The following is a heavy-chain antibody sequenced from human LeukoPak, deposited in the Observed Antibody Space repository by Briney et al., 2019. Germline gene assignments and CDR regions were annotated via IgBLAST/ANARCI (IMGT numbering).Heavy chain of an antibody. CDR3: ARGPHYVWGSYRSDY. CDR1: GGSINSGASC. J-gene: IGHJ4*02. D-gene: IGHD3-16*02. V-gene: IGHV4-31*03. CDR2: ICDSRNA. Sequence: PSETLSLTCTVSGGSINSGASCWNWIRQHPGEGLEWIGFICDSRNAHYRASLKSRVTISVDTSKNQSSLKLSSVTAADTAVYYCARGPHYVWGSYRSDYWGQGTLVTVSS.